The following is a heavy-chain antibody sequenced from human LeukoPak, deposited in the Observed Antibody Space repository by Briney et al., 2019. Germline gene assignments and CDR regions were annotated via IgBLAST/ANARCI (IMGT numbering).Heavy chain of an antibody. CDR3: ARDVR. CDR2: IYSGGGT. D-gene: IGHD3-10*02. Sequence: GGSLRLSCAASGFAVRNNYMSWVRRAPGKGLEWVSVIYSGGGTKYADSVKGRFTISRDNSRNTLYLQMNSLRDEDTAVYYCARDVRWGQGTLVTVSS. CDR1: GFAVRNNY. J-gene: IGHJ4*02. V-gene: IGHV3-53*01.